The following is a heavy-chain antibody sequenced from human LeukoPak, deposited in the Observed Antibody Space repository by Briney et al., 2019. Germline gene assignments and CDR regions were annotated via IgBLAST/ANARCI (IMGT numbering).Heavy chain of an antibody. V-gene: IGHV3-21*01. CDR3: ARGPYCSGGSCYSVWFDDYYMDD. Sequence: PGGSLRLSCAASGFMFSNYWMSWVRQAPGKGLEWVSFISSSRSYIYYADSVKGRFTISRDNAKNSLYLQMNSLRAEDTAVYYCARGPYCSGGSCYSVWFDDYYMDDWGKGTTVTISS. J-gene: IGHJ6*03. D-gene: IGHD2-15*01. CDR1: GFMFSNYW. CDR2: ISSSRSYI.